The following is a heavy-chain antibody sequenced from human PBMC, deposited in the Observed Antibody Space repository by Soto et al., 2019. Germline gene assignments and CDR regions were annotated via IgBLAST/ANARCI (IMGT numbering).Heavy chain of an antibody. J-gene: IGHJ4*02. D-gene: IGHD7-27*01. V-gene: IGHV3-30-3*01. Sequence: VQLLESGGGLVQPGGSLRLSCAASGFTFSSYAMSWVRQAPGKGLEWVAVISYDGSNKYYADSVKGRFTISRDNSKNTLYLQMNSLRAEDTAVYYCAEPGVPNWGSGYFDYWGQGTLVTVSS. CDR1: GFTFSSYA. CDR2: ISYDGSNK. CDR3: AEPGVPNWGSGYFDY.